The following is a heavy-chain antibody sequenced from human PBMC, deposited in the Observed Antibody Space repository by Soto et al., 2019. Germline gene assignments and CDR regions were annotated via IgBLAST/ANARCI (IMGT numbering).Heavy chain of an antibody. D-gene: IGHD3-22*01. J-gene: IGHJ4*02. CDR1: GYSFAGYW. CDR3: ARQIYDSDTGPNFQYYFDS. V-gene: IGHV5-10-1*01. Sequence: GESLKISCKGSGYSFAGYWTTWVRQKPGKGLEWMGRIDPSDSQTYYSPSFRGHVTISVTKSITTVFLQWSSLRASDTAMYYCARQIYDSDTGPNFQYYFDSWGQGTPVTVS. CDR2: IDPSDSQT.